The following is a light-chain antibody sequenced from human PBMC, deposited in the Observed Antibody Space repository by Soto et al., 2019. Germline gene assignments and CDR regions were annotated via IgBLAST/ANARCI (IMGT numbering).Light chain of an antibody. CDR3: QQANSFPLT. Sequence: DIQMTQSPSSVSASVGDRVTITCRASQGISSRLAWYQQKPGKAPHLLIYAASNLQSGVPSRFSGSGCETDFTLTIGSLQPEDFATYYCQQANSFPLTSGGGTKVEIK. CDR1: QGISSR. CDR2: AAS. J-gene: IGKJ4*01. V-gene: IGKV1-12*01.